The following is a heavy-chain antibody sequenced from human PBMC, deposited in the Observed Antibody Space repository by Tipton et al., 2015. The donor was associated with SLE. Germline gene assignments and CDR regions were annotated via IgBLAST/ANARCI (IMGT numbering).Heavy chain of an antibody. CDR1: GDSISSGGFF. V-gene: IGHV4-31*02. J-gene: IGHJ4*02. Sequence: LRLSCTVSGDSISSGGFFWSWIRHLPGKGLEWVGYIYYSGSTSYNPSLKTRLSMSIDTSKNQFSLTLSSVTAADTAVYYCSRVRGRYCSGASCYSPDYWGQGTMVTVSS. D-gene: IGHD2-15*01. CDR2: IYYSGST. CDR3: SRVRGRYCSGASCYSPDY.